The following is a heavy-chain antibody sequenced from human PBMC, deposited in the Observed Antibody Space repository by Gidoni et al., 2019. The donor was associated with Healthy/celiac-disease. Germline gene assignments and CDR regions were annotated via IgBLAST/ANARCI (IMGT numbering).Heavy chain of an antibody. CDR1: GFTFSSYA. J-gene: IGHJ3*02. CDR2: ISGSGGST. D-gene: IGHD3-22*01. CDR3: ATGEGYYDAFDI. V-gene: IGHV3-23*01. Sequence: EVQLLESGGGLVQPGGSLRLSCAASGFTFSSYAMSWVRQAPGKGLEWVSAISGSGGSTYYADSVKGRFTISRDNSKNTLYLQMNSLRAEDTAVYYCATGEGYYDAFDIWGQGTMVTVSS.